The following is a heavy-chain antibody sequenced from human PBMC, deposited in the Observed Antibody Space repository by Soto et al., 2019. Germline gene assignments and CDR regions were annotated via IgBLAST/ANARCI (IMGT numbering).Heavy chain of an antibody. V-gene: IGHV1-18*01. J-gene: IGHJ4*02. CDR1: GYTFTSYG. CDR2: ISAYNGNT. D-gene: IGHD2-8*01. Sequence: QVQLVQSGAEVKKPGASVKVSCKASGYTFTSYGISWVRQAPGQGLEWMGWISAYNGNTNYAQKLQGRVTMTTDTSTSTAYMELRSLRSDDTAVYYCARGQGYCTNGVCRQYYFDCWGQGTLVTVSS. CDR3: ARGQGYCTNGVCRQYYFDC.